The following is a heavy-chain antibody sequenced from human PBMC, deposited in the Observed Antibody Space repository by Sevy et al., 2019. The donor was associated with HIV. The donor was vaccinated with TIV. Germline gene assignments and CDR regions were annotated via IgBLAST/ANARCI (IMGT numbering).Heavy chain of an antibody. CDR1: RFIFNDYS. Sequence: GGSLRLSCAASRFIFNDYSMHWVRQAPGKGLEWVAFIQYDGNYKYYADSMRGRFTISRDNSKNMLFLQMNSLRSEDTAMYYCAKNTAAAGAGGFDYWGQGTLVTVSS. V-gene: IGHV3-30*02. CDR2: IQYDGNYK. J-gene: IGHJ4*02. CDR3: AKNTAAAGAGGFDY. D-gene: IGHD6-13*01.